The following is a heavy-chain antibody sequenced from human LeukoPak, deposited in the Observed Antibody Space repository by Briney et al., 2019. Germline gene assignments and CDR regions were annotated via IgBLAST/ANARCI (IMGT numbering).Heavy chain of an antibody. Sequence: ASVKVSSKASGYTFTSYGISWVRQAPGQGLEWVGWISAYNGNTNYAQKLQGRVTMTTDTSTSTAYMELRSLRSDDTAVYYCAGQWLVGRGNWFDPWGQGTLVTVSS. J-gene: IGHJ5*02. CDR3: AGQWLVGRGNWFDP. CDR1: GYTFTSYG. D-gene: IGHD6-19*01. CDR2: ISAYNGNT. V-gene: IGHV1-18*01.